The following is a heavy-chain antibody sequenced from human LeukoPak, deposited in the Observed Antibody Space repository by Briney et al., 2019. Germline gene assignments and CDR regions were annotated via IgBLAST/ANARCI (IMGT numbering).Heavy chain of an antibody. D-gene: IGHD3-3*01. CDR1: GASLSSYY. V-gene: IGHV4-59*01. Sequence: AETLSLTCTVSGASLSSYYWGWIRQSPGKGLEWLGYISDTGKTNYNPSLKSRGTLSLDMSKNQFSLRLTSVTAADTAVYYCVTGYYEPFDNWGQGTLVFVSS. CDR3: VTGYYEPFDN. J-gene: IGHJ4*02. CDR2: ISDTGKT.